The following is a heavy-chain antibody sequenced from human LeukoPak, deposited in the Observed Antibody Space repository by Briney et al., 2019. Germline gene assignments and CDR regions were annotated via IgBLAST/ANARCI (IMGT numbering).Heavy chain of an antibody. D-gene: IGHD3-22*01. V-gene: IGHV1-18*01. J-gene: IGHJ5*02. CDR3: ARDGPDRAAWFDP. CDR1: GYTFSRYG. Sequence: ASVKVSCKASGYTFSRYGISWVRQAPGQGLEWMGWISDYNGNTNYAQRVQGRVTMTTDPFTSTAYMELRSLRSDDTAVYYCARDGPDRAAWFDPWGQGTLVTVSS. CDR2: ISDYNGNT.